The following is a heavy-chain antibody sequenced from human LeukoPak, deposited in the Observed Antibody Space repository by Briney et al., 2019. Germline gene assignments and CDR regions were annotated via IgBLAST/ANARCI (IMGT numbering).Heavy chain of an antibody. Sequence: GGSLRLSCAASGFTFSSYSMDWVRQASGKGLEWVSSISSSSSSYIYYADSVKGRLTFSRDNAKNSLYLQMNSLRAEDTAVYYSARYCSSTSCYYGMDVWGQGTTVTVSS. D-gene: IGHD2-2*01. J-gene: IGHJ6*02. CDR2: ISSSSSSYI. V-gene: IGHV3-21*01. CDR3: ARYCSSTSCYYGMDV. CDR1: GFTFSSYS.